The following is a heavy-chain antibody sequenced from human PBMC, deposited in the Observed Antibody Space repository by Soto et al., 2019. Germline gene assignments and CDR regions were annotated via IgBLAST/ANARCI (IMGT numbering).Heavy chain of an antibody. J-gene: IGHJ4*02. CDR1: GFTFGSYA. Sequence: GGSLRLSCAASGFTFGSYAMSWVRQAPGKGLEWVSAISGSGGSTYYADSVKGRFTISRDNSKNTLYLQMNSLRAEDTAVYYCAKDPGYGGNSFFYFDYWGQGTLVTVSS. V-gene: IGHV3-23*01. CDR2: ISGSGGST. D-gene: IGHD4-17*01. CDR3: AKDPGYGGNSFFYFDY.